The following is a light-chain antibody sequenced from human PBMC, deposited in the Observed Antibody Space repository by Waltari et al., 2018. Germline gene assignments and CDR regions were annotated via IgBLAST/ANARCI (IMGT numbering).Light chain of an antibody. CDR1: QSLLHSNGNND. CDR2: LGS. CDR3: MQALQTPV. J-gene: IGKJ3*01. Sequence: DIVMTQSPLSLPVTLGEPAFLPCRSSQSLLHSNGNNDLDWYVQKPGQSPQLLIYLGSNRASGVPDRFSGSGSGTDFTLKISRVAAEDVGVYYCMQALQTPVFGPGTKVDIK. V-gene: IGKV2-28*01.